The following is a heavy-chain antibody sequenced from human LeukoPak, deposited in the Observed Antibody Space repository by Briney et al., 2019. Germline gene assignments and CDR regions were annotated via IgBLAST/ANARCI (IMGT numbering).Heavy chain of an antibody. J-gene: IGHJ4*02. CDR2: IYYSGST. D-gene: IGHD6-19*01. CDR1: GGSISSGDYY. Sequence: PSETLSLTCTVSGGSISSGDYYWSWIRQPPGKGLVWIGYIYYSGSTYYNPSLKSRVTISVDTSKNQFSLKLSSVTAADTAVYYCARDRKKFVVAGPELDYWGQGTLVTVSS. V-gene: IGHV4-30-4*08. CDR3: ARDRKKFVVAGPELDY.